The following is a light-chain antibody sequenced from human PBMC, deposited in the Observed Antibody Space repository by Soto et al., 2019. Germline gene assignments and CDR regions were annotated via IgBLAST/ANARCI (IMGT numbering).Light chain of an antibody. Sequence: ALTQPPSASGSPGQSVAISCTGTSSDVGGYNYVSWYQQHPGKAPKLMIYEVNKRPSGVPDRFSGSKSGNTASLTVSGLQAEDEADYYCSSYAGSSNVFGTGTKAPS. CDR2: EVN. CDR3: SSYAGSSNV. J-gene: IGLJ1*01. V-gene: IGLV2-8*01. CDR1: SSDVGGYNY.